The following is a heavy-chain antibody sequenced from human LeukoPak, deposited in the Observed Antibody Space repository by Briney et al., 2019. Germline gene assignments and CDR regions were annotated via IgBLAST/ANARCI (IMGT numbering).Heavy chain of an antibody. J-gene: IGHJ4*02. Sequence: GGSLRLSCAASGFTFSSYAMHWVCQAPGKGLEWVAVISYDGSNKYYADSVKGRFTISRDNSKNTLYLQMNSLRAEDTAVYYCANIRVATIIPDYWGQGTLVTVSS. D-gene: IGHD5-12*01. V-gene: IGHV3-30-3*01. CDR1: GFTFSSYA. CDR3: ANIRVATIIPDY. CDR2: ISYDGSNK.